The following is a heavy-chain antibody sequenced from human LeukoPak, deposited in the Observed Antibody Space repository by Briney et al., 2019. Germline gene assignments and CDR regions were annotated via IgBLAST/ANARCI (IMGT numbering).Heavy chain of an antibody. J-gene: IGHJ3*02. D-gene: IGHD1-14*01. CDR1: GFSVSSNY. CDR2: MHYSGNI. Sequence: KTGGSLRLSCAASGFSVSSNYMSWVRQPPGKGLEWIGSMHYSGNIYYNPSLKSRVTISVDTSKNQLSLKLSSVTAADTAVYYCARDHVRFIRRRNNVFDIWGQGTMVTVSS. V-gene: IGHV4-39*07. CDR3: ARDHVRFIRRRNNVFDI.